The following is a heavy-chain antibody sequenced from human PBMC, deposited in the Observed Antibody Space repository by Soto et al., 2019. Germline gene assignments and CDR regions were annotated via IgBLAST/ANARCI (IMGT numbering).Heavy chain of an antibody. J-gene: IGHJ4*02. CDR2: IYWDDDK. CDR1: GFSLSSTRMA. D-gene: IGHD6-19*01. CDR3: AHIVVAGLGYYFDY. V-gene: IGHV2-5*02. Sequence: QITLKESGPTLVKPTQTLTLTCTFSGFSLSSTRMAVGWIRQPPGKALEWLARIYWDDDKSFSPFLKSRLTIPKDTSINQVVLTLSILEPVDTARYYCAHIVVAGLGYYFDYWGQGTLVTVSS.